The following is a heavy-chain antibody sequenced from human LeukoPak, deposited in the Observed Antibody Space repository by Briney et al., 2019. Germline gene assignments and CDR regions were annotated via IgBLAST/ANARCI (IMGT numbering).Heavy chain of an antibody. CDR2: ISSSGSTI. CDR1: GFTFSSYE. V-gene: IGHV3-48*03. Sequence: PGGSLRLSCAASGFTFSSYEMNWVRQAPGKGLEWVSYISSSGSTIYNADSVKGRFTISRDNAKNSLYLQMNSLRAEDTAFYYCASRRGRGITIVRGVSNFMDVWGKGTTVTVSS. CDR3: ASRRGRGITIVRGVSNFMDV. J-gene: IGHJ6*04. D-gene: IGHD3-10*01.